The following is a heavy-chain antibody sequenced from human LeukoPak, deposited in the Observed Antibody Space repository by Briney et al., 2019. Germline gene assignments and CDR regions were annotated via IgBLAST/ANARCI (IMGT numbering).Heavy chain of an antibody. Sequence: SQTLSLTCAVSGGSISSGGYSWSWIRQPPGKGLEWIGYIYHSGSTYYNPSLKSRVTISVDRSKNQFSLKLSSVTAADTAVYYCAREAPDSSGYYYFQHWGQGTLVTVSS. CDR1: GGSISSGGYS. CDR3: AREAPDSSGYYYFQH. D-gene: IGHD3-22*01. J-gene: IGHJ1*01. V-gene: IGHV4-30-2*01. CDR2: IYHSGST.